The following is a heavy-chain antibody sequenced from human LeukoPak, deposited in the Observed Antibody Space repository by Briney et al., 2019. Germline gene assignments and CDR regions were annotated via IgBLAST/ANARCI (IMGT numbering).Heavy chain of an antibody. D-gene: IGHD6-19*01. V-gene: IGHV7-4-1*02. CDR2: INTNTGNP. CDR1: GYTFTSYA. CDR3: ARASSGWQGSWFDP. Sequence: ASVKVSCKASGYTFTSYAMNWVRQAPGQGLEWMGWINTNTGNPTYAQGFTGRFVFSLDTSVSTAYLQTSSLKAEDTAVYYCARASSGWQGSWFDPWGQGTLVTVSS. J-gene: IGHJ5*02.